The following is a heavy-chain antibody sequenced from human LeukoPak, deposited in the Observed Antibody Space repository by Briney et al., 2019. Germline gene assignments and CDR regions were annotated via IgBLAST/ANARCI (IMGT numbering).Heavy chain of an antibody. CDR3: ARAYYYDTSGYWVPLDY. J-gene: IGHJ4*02. V-gene: IGHV3-23*01. CDR1: GFTFSTYG. D-gene: IGHD3-22*01. Sequence: GGSLRLSCAASGFTFSTYGMSWVRQAPGKGLEWVSAISGSGGSTYYADSVKGRFTISRDNSENTLYLHMNSLRAEDTAEYYCARAYYYDTSGYWVPLDYWGQGTLVTVSS. CDR2: ISGSGGST.